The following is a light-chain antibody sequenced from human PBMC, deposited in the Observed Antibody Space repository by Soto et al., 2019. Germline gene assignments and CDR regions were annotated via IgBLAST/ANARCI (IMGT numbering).Light chain of an antibody. V-gene: IGLV2-14*01. J-gene: IGLJ1*01. CDR3: SSYTTTNTYV. CDR2: EVS. Sequence: QSVLTQPASVSGSPGQSITISCTGTSSDVGAYSYVSWYQQHPGKAPKLMIYEVSNRPSGVSNRFSGSKSGNTASLTISGLQAEDEADYYCSSYTTTNTYVFGTGTKVTVL. CDR1: SSDVGAYSY.